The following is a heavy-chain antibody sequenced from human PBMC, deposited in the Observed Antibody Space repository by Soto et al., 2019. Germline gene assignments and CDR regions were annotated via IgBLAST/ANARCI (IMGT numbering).Heavy chain of an antibody. CDR1: GFTFSSHA. J-gene: IGHJ3*02. V-gene: IGHV3-30*04. D-gene: IGHD5-18*01. CDR2: ISYDGRSK. CDR3: ARDPTAKYTYSWDDAFDM. Sequence: QVQLVESGGGVVQPGRSLRLSCAASGFTFSSHAMHWVRQAPGKGLEWVAVISYDGRSKQYADSVKGRFTISRDNSKNTLNLQMNSLRAEDTAVYYCARDPTAKYTYSWDDAFDMWGQGAMVTVSS.